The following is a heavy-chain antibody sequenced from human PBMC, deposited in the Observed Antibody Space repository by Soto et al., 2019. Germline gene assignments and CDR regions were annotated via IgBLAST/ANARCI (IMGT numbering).Heavy chain of an antibody. J-gene: IGHJ5*02. D-gene: IGHD4-4*01. CDR1: GGSFSGYY. V-gene: IGHV4-34*01. Sequence: PSETLSLTCAVYGGSFSGYYWSWIRQPPGKGLEWIGEINHSGSTNYNPSLKSRVTISVDTSKNQFSLKLSSVTAADTAVYYCAGKRRTTVTRNWFDPWGQEPWSPSPQ. CDR2: INHSGST. CDR3: AGKRRTTVTRNWFDP.